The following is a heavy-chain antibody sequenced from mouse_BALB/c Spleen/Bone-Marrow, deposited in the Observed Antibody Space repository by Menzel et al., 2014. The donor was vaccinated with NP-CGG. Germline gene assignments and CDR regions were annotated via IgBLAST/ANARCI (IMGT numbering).Heavy chain of an antibody. J-gene: IGHJ1*01. CDR1: GFDFSRYR. V-gene: IGHV4-1*02. CDR2: INPDSSTI. Sequence: EVQGVESGGGLVQPGGSLKLSCAASGFDFSRYRMTWVRQAPGKGLEWIGEINPDSSTINYTPSLKDKFIISRDNAKNTLYLQMSKVRSEDTALYYCARPGYYGYQDVWGAGTTVTVSS. CDR3: ARPGYYGYQDV. D-gene: IGHD1-2*01.